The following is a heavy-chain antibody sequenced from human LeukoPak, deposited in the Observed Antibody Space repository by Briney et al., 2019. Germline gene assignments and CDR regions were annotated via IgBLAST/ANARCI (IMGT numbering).Heavy chain of an antibody. CDR1: GYTFTSYD. D-gene: IGHD4-11*01. V-gene: IGHV1-8*01. CDR2: MNPNSGNT. J-gene: IGHJ4*02. Sequence: ASVKVSCKASGYTFTSYDINWVRQATGQGLEWMGWMNPNSGNTGYAQKFQGRVTMTRNTSISTAYMELSSLRSEDTAVYYCASSTVWGRYYFDYWGQGTLVTVSS. CDR3: ASSTVWGRYYFDY.